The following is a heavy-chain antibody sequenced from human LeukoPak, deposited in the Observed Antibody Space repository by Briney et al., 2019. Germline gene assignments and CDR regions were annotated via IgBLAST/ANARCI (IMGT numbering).Heavy chain of an antibody. CDR3: TRGATYFYDSSGSPKKRAFDY. J-gene: IGHJ4*02. D-gene: IGHD3-22*01. CDR1: GFTLSSYS. V-gene: IGHV3-48*01. CDR2: ITSGSSTI. Sequence: PGGSLRLSCAASGFTLSSYSMNWVRQAPGKGLEWVSYITSGSSTIYYADSVKGRFTISRDNAKNSLYLQMNSLRGEDTAVYYRTRGATYFYDSSGSPKKRAFDYWGQGTLVTVSS.